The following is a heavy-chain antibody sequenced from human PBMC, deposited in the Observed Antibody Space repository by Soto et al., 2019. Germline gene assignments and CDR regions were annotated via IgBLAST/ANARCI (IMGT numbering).Heavy chain of an antibody. D-gene: IGHD4-17*01. J-gene: IGHJ6*02. CDR2: ISAYNGNT. CDR1: GYNFTSYG. Sequence: QVQLVQSGAEVKKPGASVKVSCKASGYNFTSYGISWVRQAPGQGLEWMGWISAYNGNTNYAQKLQGRVTMNTDTSTSTAYMELNSLRSDDTAVYYCARAWYGDYLLNYYYGRDVWGQGTTVTVSS. V-gene: IGHV1-18*01. CDR3: ARAWYGDYLLNYYYGRDV.